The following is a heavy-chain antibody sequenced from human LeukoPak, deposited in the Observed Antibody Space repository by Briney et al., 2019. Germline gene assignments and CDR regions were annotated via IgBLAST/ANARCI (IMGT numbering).Heavy chain of an antibody. J-gene: IGHJ4*02. D-gene: IGHD4-17*01. Sequence: GGSLRLSCAASGFTFSSYGMHWVRQAPGKGLEWVAVISYDGSNKYYADSVKGRFTISRDNSKNTLCLQMNSLRAEDTAVYYCAKAHHLQATYGDVLDYWGQGTLVTVSS. CDR2: ISYDGSNK. V-gene: IGHV3-30*18. CDR1: GFTFSSYG. CDR3: AKAHHLQATYGDVLDY.